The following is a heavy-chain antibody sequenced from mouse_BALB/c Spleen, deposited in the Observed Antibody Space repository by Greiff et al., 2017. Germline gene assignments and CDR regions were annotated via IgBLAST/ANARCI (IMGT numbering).Heavy chain of an antibody. Sequence: VQLQQPGAELVRPGASVKLSCKASGYSFTSYWMNWVKQRPGQGLEWIGMINPSDSETSLNQKFKDKATLTVDKSSSTAYMQLSSLTSEDSAVYYCARGVVATWAWFAYWGQGTVVTVSA. J-gene: IGHJ3*01. V-gene: IGHV1-61*01. CDR3: ARGVVATWAWFAY. CDR1: GYSFTSYW. D-gene: IGHD1-1*02. CDR2: INPSDSET.